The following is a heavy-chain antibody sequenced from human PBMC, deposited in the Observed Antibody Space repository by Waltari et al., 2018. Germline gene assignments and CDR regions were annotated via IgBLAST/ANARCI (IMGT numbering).Heavy chain of an antibody. CDR2: IYHSGST. V-gene: IGHV4-38-2*01. J-gene: IGHJ4*02. CDR1: GYYISSGYY. CDR3: ARTPTTAGDFDY. Sequence: QVQLQESGPGLVKPSETLSLTCAVSGYYISSGYYWGWIRQPPGKGLEWIGSIYHSGSTYYNPSLKSRVTISVDTSKNQFSLKLSSVTAADTAVYYCARTPTTAGDFDYWGQGTLVTVSS. D-gene: IGHD4-17*01.